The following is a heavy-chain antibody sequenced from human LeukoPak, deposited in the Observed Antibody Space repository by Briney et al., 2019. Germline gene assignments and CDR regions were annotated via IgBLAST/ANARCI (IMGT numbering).Heavy chain of an antibody. CDR1: GFTFSSYG. V-gene: IGHV3-30*18. CDR3: AKDQSYYDSSGYYQTTGTFDY. D-gene: IGHD3-22*01. Sequence: GASLRLSCAASGFTFSSYGMHWVRQAPGKGLEWVAVISYDGSKTYYADSVKGRFINARDNSKNTLYLQMNSLRAEDTAVYYCAKDQSYYDSSGYYQTTGTFDYWGQGTLVTVSS. J-gene: IGHJ4*02. CDR2: ISYDGSKT.